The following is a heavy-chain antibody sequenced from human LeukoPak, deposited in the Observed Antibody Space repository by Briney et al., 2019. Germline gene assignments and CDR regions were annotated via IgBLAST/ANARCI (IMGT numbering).Heavy chain of an antibody. Sequence: AETLSLPCTVSGGSLSRYYWSCIRHPPGKRLEGIGYLYYGGSTNYNPSLKSRVTISVDSSKTQFSLKLSSVTAADTAVYYCARGNYGSGRGYYFDYWGQGTLVTVSS. J-gene: IGHJ4*02. V-gene: IGHV4-59*01. CDR3: ARGNYGSGRGYYFDY. CDR1: GGSLSRYY. D-gene: IGHD3-10*01. CDR2: LYYGGST.